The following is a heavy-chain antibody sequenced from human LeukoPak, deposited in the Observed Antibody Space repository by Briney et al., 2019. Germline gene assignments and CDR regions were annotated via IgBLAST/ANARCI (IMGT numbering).Heavy chain of an antibody. CDR1: GFTFSTHA. V-gene: IGHV3-23*01. CDR2: ISGDVQTT. CDR3: AKDGYYSSANHFARLHFDL. D-gene: IGHD3-3*01. Sequence: GGSLRLSCEASGFTFSTHAMNWIRQTPGEGLEWLSVISGDVQTTTYASSVKGRFTISRDNSKNTLYLEMNSLRVEDTAIYYCAKDGYYSSANHFARLHFDLWGRGTRVTVSS. J-gene: IGHJ2*01.